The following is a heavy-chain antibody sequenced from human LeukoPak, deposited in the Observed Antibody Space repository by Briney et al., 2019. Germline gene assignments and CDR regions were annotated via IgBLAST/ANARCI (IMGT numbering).Heavy chain of an antibody. CDR3: ARGPRRDYVWGSYRPRGAFDI. V-gene: IGHV4-30-2*01. J-gene: IGHJ3*02. CDR1: GGSISSGGYS. D-gene: IGHD3-16*02. Sequence: SETLSLTCAVSGGSISSGGYSWSWIRQPPGKGLEWIGYIYHSGSTYYNPSLKSRVTISVDTSKNQFSLKLSSVTAADTAVYYCARGPRRDYVWGSYRPRGAFDIWGQGTMVTVSS. CDR2: IYHSGST.